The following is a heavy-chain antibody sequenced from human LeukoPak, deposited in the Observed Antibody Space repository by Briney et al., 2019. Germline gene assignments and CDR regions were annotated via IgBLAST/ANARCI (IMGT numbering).Heavy chain of an antibody. CDR1: WFTLWDYL. V-gene: IGHV3-7*01. J-gene: IGHJ4*02. CDR3: ATDRKVGTWDPRFNY. CDR2: IRQDDSAK. Sequence: GGSLRLSRLASWFTLWDYLVVGGRQAPREGGGGGGNIRQDDSAKNYVDSVQGRFTISRDNAKFLLYLQMNSLRAEDTAIYHCATDRKVGTWDPRFNYWGQGTLVTVSS. D-gene: IGHD4-23*01.